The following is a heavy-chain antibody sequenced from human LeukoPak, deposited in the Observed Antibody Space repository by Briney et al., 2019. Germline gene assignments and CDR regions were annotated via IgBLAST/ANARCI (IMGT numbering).Heavy chain of an antibody. Sequence: SETLSLTCTVSGDSISRYYWSWIRQPPGKGLEWIGYIYYIGSTNYNPSLKSRVTISVDTSKNQFSLKLTSVTAADTAVYYCARRTYYYYMDVWGKGTTITVSS. J-gene: IGHJ6*03. CDR3: ARRTYYYYMDV. V-gene: IGHV4-59*01. CDR1: GDSISRYY. CDR2: IYYIGST.